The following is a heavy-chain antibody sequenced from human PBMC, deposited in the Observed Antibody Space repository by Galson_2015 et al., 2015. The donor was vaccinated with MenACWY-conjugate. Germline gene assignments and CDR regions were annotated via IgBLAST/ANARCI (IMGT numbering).Heavy chain of an antibody. CDR3: ARGDYNFGSLFDY. D-gene: IGHD1-1*01. V-gene: IGHV5-51*01. Sequence: QSGAEVKKPGESLRISCKASGYSFPTYWIGWVRQLPGKGLEWMGMIYPSDSDTRYSPSVQGQVTISADKSLTTAYLQWSSLKASDTAMYYCARGDYNFGSLFDYWGQGTLVTVSS. CDR1: GYSFPTYW. J-gene: IGHJ4*02. CDR2: IYPSDSDT.